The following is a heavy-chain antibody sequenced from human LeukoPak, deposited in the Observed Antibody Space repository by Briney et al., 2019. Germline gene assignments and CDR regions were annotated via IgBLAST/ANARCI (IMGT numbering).Heavy chain of an antibody. Sequence: GASVKVSCKVSGYTLTELSMHWVRQAPGKGLEWMGGFDPEDGETIYAQKFQGRVTMTEDTSTDTAYMELSSLRSEDTAVYYCATDLGLTSGSYLIDYWGQGTLVTVSS. CDR3: ATDLGLTSGSYLIDY. CDR2: FDPEDGET. J-gene: IGHJ4*02. CDR1: GYTLTELS. D-gene: IGHD1-26*01. V-gene: IGHV1-24*01.